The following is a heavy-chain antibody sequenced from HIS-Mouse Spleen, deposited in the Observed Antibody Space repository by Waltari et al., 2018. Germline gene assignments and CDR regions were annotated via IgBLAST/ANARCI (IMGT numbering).Heavy chain of an antibody. CDR3: ARDHRNNWAIRD. Sequence: QVQLVESGGGGVQPGRSLRLSCSASGFTFSSYAMHWVRQAPGKGLEWVAVISYDGSNKYYADSVKGRFTISRDNSKNTLYLQMNSLRAEDTAVYYCARDHRNNWAIRDWGQGTLVTVSS. V-gene: IGHV3-30-3*01. D-gene: IGHD1-20*01. CDR1: GFTFSSYA. CDR2: ISYDGSNK. J-gene: IGHJ4*02.